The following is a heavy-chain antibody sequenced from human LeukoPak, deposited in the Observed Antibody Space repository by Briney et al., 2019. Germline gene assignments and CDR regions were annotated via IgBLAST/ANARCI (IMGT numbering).Heavy chain of an antibody. CDR2: ISYDGSNK. V-gene: IGHV3-30-3*01. Sequence: QAGGSLRLSCAASGFTFSSYAMHWVRQAPGKGLEWVAVISYDGSNKYYADSVKGRFTSSRDNPKNTLYLQMNGLRVEDTAVYYCAKDMQTWPRFPDYWGQGTLVTVSS. CDR3: AKDMQTWPRFPDY. CDR1: GFTFSSYA. J-gene: IGHJ4*02. D-gene: IGHD5-12*01.